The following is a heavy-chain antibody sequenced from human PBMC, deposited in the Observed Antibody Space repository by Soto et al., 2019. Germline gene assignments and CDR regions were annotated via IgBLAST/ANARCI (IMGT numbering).Heavy chain of an antibody. CDR3: ARDKEGGLSLGTFHWFDP. CDR2: IIPIFGTA. Sequence: QVQLVQSGAEVKKPGSSVNVSCKASGGTFSSYAISWVRQAPGQGLEWMGGIIPIFGTANYAQKFQGRVTITADKSTSTAYMELSSLRSEDTAVYYCARDKEGGLSLGTFHWFDPWGQGTLVTVSS. D-gene: IGHD1-1*01. J-gene: IGHJ5*02. V-gene: IGHV1-69*06. CDR1: GGTFSSYA.